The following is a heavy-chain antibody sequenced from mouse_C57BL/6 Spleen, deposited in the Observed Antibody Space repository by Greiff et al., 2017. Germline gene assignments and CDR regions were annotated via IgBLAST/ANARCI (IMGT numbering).Heavy chain of an antibody. CDR1: GYTFTSYW. CDR2: IDPSDSYT. J-gene: IGHJ3*01. Sequence: QVQLQQPGAELVMPGASVKLSCKASGYTFTSYWMHWVKQRPGQGLEWIGEIDPSDSYTNYNQKFKGKSTLTVDKSSSTAYMQLSSLTSEDSAVYYCARWESLAGFAYWGQGTLVTVSA. D-gene: IGHD6-2*01. CDR3: ARWESLAGFAY. V-gene: IGHV1-69*01.